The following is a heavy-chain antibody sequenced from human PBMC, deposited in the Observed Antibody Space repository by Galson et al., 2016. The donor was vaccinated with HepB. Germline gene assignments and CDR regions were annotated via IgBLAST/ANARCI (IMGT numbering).Heavy chain of an antibody. J-gene: IGHJ4*02. CDR2: ISGSGGST. D-gene: IGHD6-13*01. V-gene: IGHV3-23*01. Sequence: SLRLSCAASGFTFSNYAMSWARQAPGKGLEWVSGISGSGGSTYYADSVKGRFTISRDNSKNTLFLQMHSLRAEDTAVYYCAKDEGWAAAGRYYFDYWGQGTLVTVSS. CDR3: AKDEGWAAAGRYYFDY. CDR1: GFTFSNYA.